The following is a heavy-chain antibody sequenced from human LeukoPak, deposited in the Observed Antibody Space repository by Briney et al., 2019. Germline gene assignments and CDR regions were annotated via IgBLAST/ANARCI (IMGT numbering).Heavy chain of an antibody. D-gene: IGHD4-17*01. V-gene: IGHV3-23*01. J-gene: IGHJ4*02. CDR2: ISGSGGST. CDR3: AKVPETTVTTVFDY. Sequence: GGSLRLSCAAAGFTFSSYAMSWVRQAAGRGVGWVSAISGSGGSTYYADSVKGRFTISRDNSKNTLYLQMNSLRAEDTAVYYCAKVPETTVTTVFDYWGQGTLVTVSS. CDR1: GFTFSSYA.